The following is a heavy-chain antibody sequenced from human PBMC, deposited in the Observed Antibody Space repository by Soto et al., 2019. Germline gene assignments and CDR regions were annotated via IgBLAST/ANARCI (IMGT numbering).Heavy chain of an antibody. CDR1: GLTVSSNY. Sequence: EVQLVESGGGLVQPGGSLGLSCAASGLTVSSNYMSWVRQAPGKGLEWVSVIYSGGSTYYADSVKGRFTISRDNSKNTLYLQMNSLRAEDTAVYYCARDFYYYGSGTMGGYFDYWGQGTLVTVSS. CDR2: IYSGGST. V-gene: IGHV3-66*01. J-gene: IGHJ4*02. CDR3: ARDFYYYGSGTMGGYFDY. D-gene: IGHD3-10*01.